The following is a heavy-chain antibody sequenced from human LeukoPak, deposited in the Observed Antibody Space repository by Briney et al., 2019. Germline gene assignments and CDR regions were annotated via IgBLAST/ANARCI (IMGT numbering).Heavy chain of an antibody. Sequence: GGSLRLSCAASGFTFSSYSMNWVRQAPGKGLEWVSYISSSGSTIYYADSVKGRFTISRDNAKNSLYLQMNSLRAEDTAVNYCARAGLRLGELSFGPDYWGQGTLVTVSS. V-gene: IGHV3-48*04. D-gene: IGHD3-16*02. J-gene: IGHJ4*02. CDR3: ARAGLRLGELSFGPDY. CDR1: GFTFSSYS. CDR2: ISSSGSTI.